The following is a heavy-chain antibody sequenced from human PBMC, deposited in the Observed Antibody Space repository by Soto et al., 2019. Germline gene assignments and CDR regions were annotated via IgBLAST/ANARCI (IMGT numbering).Heavy chain of an antibody. CDR1: GCTFSSYY. CDR2: IGTSGDP. V-gene: IGHV3-13*05. D-gene: IGHD5-18*01. Sequence: AESLILSCAASGCTFSSYYMHWVRQATGKGLEWVSAIGTSGDPYYPGSVKGRFTISRENAKNSLYLQMNSLRAGDTAVYYCARGRGYSYGYYFDYWGQGTLVTVSS. CDR3: ARGRGYSYGYYFDY. J-gene: IGHJ4*02.